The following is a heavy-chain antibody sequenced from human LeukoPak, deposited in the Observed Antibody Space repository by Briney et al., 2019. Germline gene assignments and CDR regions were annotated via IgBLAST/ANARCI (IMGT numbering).Heavy chain of an antibody. CDR1: GYTFTSYG. D-gene: IGHD5-12*01. Sequence: ASVKVSCKASGYTFTSYGISWVRQAPGQGLEWRGGIIPIFGTANYAQKFQGRVTITADESASTAYMELSSLRAEDTAVYYCARGPPATGLYYYYMDVWGKGTTVTISS. CDR3: ARGPPATGLYYYYMDV. V-gene: IGHV1-69*13. J-gene: IGHJ6*03. CDR2: IIPIFGTA.